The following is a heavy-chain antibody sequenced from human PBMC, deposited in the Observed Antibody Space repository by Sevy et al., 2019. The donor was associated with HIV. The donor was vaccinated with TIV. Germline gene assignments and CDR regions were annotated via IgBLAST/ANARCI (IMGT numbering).Heavy chain of an antibody. CDR2: IYYTGST. Sequence: SETLSLTCTVSGGSISAYYWSWIRQPPGKPLEYIGYIYYTGSTNYNPSLKSRVTISVDTSKKQFSLKLNSVTAVDSAVYFCARSPPVVVVPGAPSWFDPWGQGTLVTVSS. D-gene: IGHD2-2*01. J-gene: IGHJ5*02. CDR3: ARSPPVVVVPGAPSWFDP. CDR1: GGSISAYY. V-gene: IGHV4-59*12.